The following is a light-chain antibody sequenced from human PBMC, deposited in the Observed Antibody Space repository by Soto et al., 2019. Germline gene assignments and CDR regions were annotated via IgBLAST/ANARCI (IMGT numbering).Light chain of an antibody. CDR3: QHYNSYSEA. J-gene: IGKJ1*01. V-gene: IGKV1-39*01. CDR1: QSISSS. CDR2: GVS. Sequence: DIQMTQSPSSLSASVGDKVTITCRASQSISSSLNWYQQKSGKAPNLLIYGVSRLQGGVPSRFSGSGSGTDFTLSISSLQPEDFATYYCQHYNSYSEAFGQGTKVDIK.